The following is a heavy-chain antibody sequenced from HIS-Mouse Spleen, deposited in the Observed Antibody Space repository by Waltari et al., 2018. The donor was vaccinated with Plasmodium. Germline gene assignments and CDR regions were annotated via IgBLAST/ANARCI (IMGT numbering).Heavy chain of an antibody. CDR2: ISGSGVST. CDR1: GFTFSSYA. D-gene: IGHD1-1*01. Sequence: EVQLLESGGGLVQPGGSLRLSCAASGFTFSSYAMSWVRQAPGKGLEWVSAISGSGVSTYYADSVKGRFTISRDNSKNTLYLQMNSLRAEDTAVYYCAILVQLEPPFDYWGQGTLVTVSS. CDR3: AILVQLEPPFDY. J-gene: IGHJ4*02. V-gene: IGHV3-23*01.